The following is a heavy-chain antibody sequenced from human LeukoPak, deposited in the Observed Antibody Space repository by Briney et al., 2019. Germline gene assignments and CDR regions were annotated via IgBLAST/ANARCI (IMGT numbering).Heavy chain of an antibody. Sequence: PGGSLRLSCAASGFTFSSYAMSWVRQAPGQGLEWMGWISAYNGNTNYAQKLQGRVTMTTDTSTSTAYMELRSLRSDDTAVYYCARAPTLSMTTVTTVDYWGQGTLVTVSS. V-gene: IGHV1-18*01. CDR3: ARAPTLSMTTVTTVDY. CDR1: GFTFSSYA. J-gene: IGHJ4*02. CDR2: ISAYNGNT. D-gene: IGHD4-17*01.